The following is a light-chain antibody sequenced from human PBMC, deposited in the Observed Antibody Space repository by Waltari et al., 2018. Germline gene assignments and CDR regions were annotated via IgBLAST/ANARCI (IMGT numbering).Light chain of an antibody. V-gene: IGKV3-20*01. J-gene: IGKJ1*01. CDR2: DAS. Sequence: PGTLSLSPGERATLSCGANQSVGRSLAWYQQKPGRAPRLLLYDASSRATGIPDSFSGSGVGTDFSLTISRLEPEDFAVYYCQHYVRLPVTFGQGTKVEIK. CDR1: QSVGRS. CDR3: QHYVRLPVT.